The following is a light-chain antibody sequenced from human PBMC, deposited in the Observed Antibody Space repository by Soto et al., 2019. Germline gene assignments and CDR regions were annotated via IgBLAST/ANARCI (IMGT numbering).Light chain of an antibody. CDR2: EVS. Sequence: QSALTQPASVSGSPGQSMTISCTGTSSDVGSYNLVSWYQQHPGKAPKLMIYEVSKRPSGVSNRFSGSKSGNTASLTISGLQAEDEADYYCCSYAGSSTYVFGTGIKLTVL. CDR1: SSDVGSYNL. CDR3: CSYAGSSTYV. V-gene: IGLV2-23*02. J-gene: IGLJ1*01.